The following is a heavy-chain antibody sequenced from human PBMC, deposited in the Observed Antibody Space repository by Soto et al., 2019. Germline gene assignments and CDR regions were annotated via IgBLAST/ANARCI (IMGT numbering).Heavy chain of an antibody. D-gene: IGHD6-13*01. Sequence: GGSLRLSCAASGFTFSDYYMSWIRQAPGKGLEWVSYISSSGSTIYYADSVKGRFTISRDNAKNSLYLQMNSLRAEDTAVYYCERDIATGRNWFDTWGQGTLVTVSS. CDR3: ERDIATGRNWFDT. J-gene: IGHJ5*02. CDR2: ISSSGSTI. V-gene: IGHV3-11*01. CDR1: GFTFSDYY.